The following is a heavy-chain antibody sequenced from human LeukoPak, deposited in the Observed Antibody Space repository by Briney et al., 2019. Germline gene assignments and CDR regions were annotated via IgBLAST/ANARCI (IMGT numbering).Heavy chain of an antibody. D-gene: IGHD6-19*01. J-gene: IGHJ4*02. V-gene: IGHV4-39*01. CDR2: IYYSGST. Sequence: SEILSLTCTVSGGSISSSSYYWGWIRQPPGKGLEWIGSIYYSGSTYYNPSLKSRVTISVDTSKNQFSLKLSSVTAADTAVYYCARHDSSGFPYWGQGTLVTVSS. CDR1: GGSISSSSYY. CDR3: ARHDSSGFPY.